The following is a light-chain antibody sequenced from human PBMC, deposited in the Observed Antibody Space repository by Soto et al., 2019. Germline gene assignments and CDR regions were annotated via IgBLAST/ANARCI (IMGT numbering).Light chain of an antibody. CDR2: GAS. Sequence: EILLTQSPGTLSLSPGERATLSCRATQSVRNSYLAWYQQKPGQAPRLLIYGASGRATGIPDRFSGSGSGTDFTLTISRLEPEDFAVYYCQQYGSSPYTFGQGTKLEI. J-gene: IGKJ2*01. CDR1: QSVRNSY. CDR3: QQYGSSPYT. V-gene: IGKV3-20*01.